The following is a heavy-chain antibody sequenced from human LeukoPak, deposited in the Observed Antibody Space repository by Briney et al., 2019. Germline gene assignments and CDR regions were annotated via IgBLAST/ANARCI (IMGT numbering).Heavy chain of an antibody. CDR3: ARVMMGATVTTFHYYCMDV. Sequence: PGGSLRLSCAASGFTFSHYSIDGVRQAPGKGRERVASITSSSSHIYYADSVKGRFTISRDNAKNSLYLQMNSLRAEDTAIYYCARVMMGATVTTFHYYCMDVWGVGTTVTVSS. V-gene: IGHV3-21*01. CDR2: ITSSSSHI. CDR1: GFTFSHYS. D-gene: IGHD4-11*01. J-gene: IGHJ6*03.